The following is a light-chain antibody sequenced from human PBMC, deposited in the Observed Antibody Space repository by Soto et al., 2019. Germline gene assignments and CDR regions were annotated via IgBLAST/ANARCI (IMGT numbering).Light chain of an antibody. CDR2: EAS. J-gene: IGKJ2*01. CDR1: QSISGW. CDR3: QQYNIYPYT. V-gene: IGKV1-5*03. Sequence: DIQMTQSPSSLSASVGDRVTITCRASQSISGWLAWYQQKPGKAPKLLIYEASTLESGVPSRFSGSGSGTEFALTVNSLQPDDFATYYCQQYNIYPYTFGQGTKPEIK.